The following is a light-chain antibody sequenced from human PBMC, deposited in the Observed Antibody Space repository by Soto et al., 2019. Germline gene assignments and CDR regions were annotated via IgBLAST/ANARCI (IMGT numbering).Light chain of an antibody. J-gene: IGKJ5*01. CDR2: GAS. CDR3: QQCGSSPIT. CDR1: QSVSSSY. V-gene: IGKV3-20*01. Sequence: EIVLTQSPGTLSLSPGERATLSCRASQSVSSSYLAWYQQKPGQAPRLLIYGASSRATGIPERFSGSGSGTDFTLTISRLEPEDFAVYYCQQCGSSPITFGQGTRLESK.